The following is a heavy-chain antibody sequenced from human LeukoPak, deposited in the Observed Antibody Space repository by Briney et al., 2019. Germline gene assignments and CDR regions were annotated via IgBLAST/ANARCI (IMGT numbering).Heavy chain of an antibody. CDR3: AREVSGLMSHYYDSSGPNAFDI. J-gene: IGHJ3*02. CDR1: GGSISSGGYY. CDR2: IYYSGST. V-gene: IGHV4-31*03. Sequence: SETLSLTCTVSGGSISSGGYYWSWIRQHPGKGLEWIGYIYYSGSTYYNPSLKSRVTISVDTSKNQFSLKLSSVTAADTAVYYCAREVSGLMSHYYDSSGPNAFDIWGQGTMVTVSS. D-gene: IGHD3-22*01.